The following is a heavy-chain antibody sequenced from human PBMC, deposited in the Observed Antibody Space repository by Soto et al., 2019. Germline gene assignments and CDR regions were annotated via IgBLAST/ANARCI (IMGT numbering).Heavy chain of an antibody. J-gene: IGHJ4*02. Sequence: QVQLVQSGAEVKKPGASVKVSCKASGYTFTDYYIHWVRQAPGQGLEWMGMINPSGGSTDYAQKFRGRVTMTRDTSTCTVYIELSSLRSEDTAVYYCASPPCPGCINAVCYPFDYWGQGTLVTVSS. D-gene: IGHD2-8*01. V-gene: IGHV1-46*01. CDR1: GYTFTDYY. CDR2: INPSGGST. CDR3: ASPPCPGCINAVCYPFDY.